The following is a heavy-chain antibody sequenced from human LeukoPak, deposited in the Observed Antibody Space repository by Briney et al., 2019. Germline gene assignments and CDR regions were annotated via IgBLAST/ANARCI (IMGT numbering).Heavy chain of an antibody. D-gene: IGHD5/OR15-5a*01. CDR1: GGTFSSYA. Sequence: EASVKVSCKASGGTFSSYAISWVRQAPGQGLEWMGGIIPIFGTANYAQKFQGRVTITADKSTSTAYMELSSLRSEDTAVYYCARDLVSDAFDIWGQGTMVTVSS. J-gene: IGHJ3*02. CDR2: IIPIFGTA. V-gene: IGHV1-69*06. CDR3: ARDLVSDAFDI.